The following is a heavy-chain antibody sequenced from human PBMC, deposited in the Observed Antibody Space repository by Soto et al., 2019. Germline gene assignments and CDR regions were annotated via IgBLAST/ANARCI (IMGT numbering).Heavy chain of an antibody. CDR2: IYYSGST. Sequence: SETLSLTCTVSGGSISSSSYYWGWIRQPPGKGLEWIGSIYYSGSTYYNPSLKSRVTISVDTSKNQFSLKLSSVTAADTAVYYCASGYCSSTSCYGFGYYYYYMDVWGKGTTVTVS. CDR3: ASGYCSSTSCYGFGYYYYYMDV. D-gene: IGHD2-2*01. V-gene: IGHV4-39*01. CDR1: GGSISSSSYY. J-gene: IGHJ6*03.